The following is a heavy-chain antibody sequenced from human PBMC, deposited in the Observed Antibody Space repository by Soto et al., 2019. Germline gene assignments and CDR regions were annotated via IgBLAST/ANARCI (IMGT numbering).Heavy chain of an antibody. Sequence: EVQLVESGGGLVKPGGSLRLSCAVSDFTFNKAWMNWVRQAPGKGLEWVSRIKSKTDGETTEYAAPVKGRFTISRDDSRNTLYLQMNSLKTEDTALDYCTTHYGDNDAFDVWGQGTMVTVSS. CDR1: DFTFNKAW. CDR2: IKSKTDGETT. CDR3: TTHYGDNDAFDV. D-gene: IGHD4-17*01. J-gene: IGHJ3*01. V-gene: IGHV3-15*07.